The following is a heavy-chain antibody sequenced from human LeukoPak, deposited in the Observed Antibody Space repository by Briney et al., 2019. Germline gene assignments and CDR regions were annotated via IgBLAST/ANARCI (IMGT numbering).Heavy chain of an antibody. Sequence: GGSRTPAWAAAASTVGRYSMNWVRQAPGKGMEWVSSFISISSTIYYADSGKGRFTISRDNAKNSPWLQMNSLRAEDTAVYYCARGLRYFDWLLSTSFDYWGQGTLVTVSS. CDR1: ASTVGRYS. V-gene: IGHV3-48*01. D-gene: IGHD3-9*01. CDR3: ARGLRYFDWLLSTSFDY. CDR2: FISISSTI. J-gene: IGHJ4*02.